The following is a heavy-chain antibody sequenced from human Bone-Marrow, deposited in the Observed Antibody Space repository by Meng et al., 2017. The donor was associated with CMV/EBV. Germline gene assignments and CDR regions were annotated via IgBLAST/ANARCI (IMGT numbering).Heavy chain of an antibody. CDR1: GGSFSGYY. V-gene: IGHV4-34*01. Sequence: GSLRLSCAVYGGSFSGYYWSWIRQPPGKGLEWIGEINHSGSTNYNPSLKSRVTISVDTSKNQFSLKLSSVTAADTAVYYCAREPHYWGQGTLVTVYS. CDR3: AREPHY. J-gene: IGHJ4*02. CDR2: INHSGST.